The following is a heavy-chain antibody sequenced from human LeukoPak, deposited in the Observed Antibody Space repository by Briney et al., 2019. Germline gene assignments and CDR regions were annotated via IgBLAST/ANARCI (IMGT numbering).Heavy chain of an antibody. V-gene: IGHV1-18*01. D-gene: IGHD3-3*01. J-gene: IGHJ4*02. CDR2: ISAYNGNT. CDR3: AMSEWLFHPSDY. CDR1: GYTFTSYG. Sequence: ASVKVSCKASGYTFTSYGISWVRQAPGQGLEWMGWISAYNGNTNYAQKLQGRVTMTTDTSTSTAYMELRSLRSDDTAVYYCAMSEWLFHPSDYWGQGTLVTVSS.